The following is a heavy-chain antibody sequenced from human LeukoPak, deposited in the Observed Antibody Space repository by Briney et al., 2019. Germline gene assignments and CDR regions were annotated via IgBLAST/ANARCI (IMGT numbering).Heavy chain of an antibody. CDR3: ARVEYYGSGTYSPIDY. Sequence: GGSLVLSCAASGFTFSSYTMNWVRQAPGKGLEGVSSISPSSDYIYYADSVEGRFTISRDNAKNSLHLQMNSLGAEDTAVYYCARVEYYGSGTYSPIDYWGQGTLVTVSS. CDR1: GFTFSSYT. J-gene: IGHJ4*02. V-gene: IGHV3-21*01. CDR2: ISPSSDYI. D-gene: IGHD3-10*01.